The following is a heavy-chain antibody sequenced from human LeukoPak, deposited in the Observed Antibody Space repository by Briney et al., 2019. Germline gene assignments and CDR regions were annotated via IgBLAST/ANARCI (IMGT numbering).Heavy chain of an antibody. CDR1: GFTFSGYW. Sequence: SGGSLRLSCAASGFTFSGYWMSWVRQAPGKRLEWVANIKQDGSEKYYVDSVKGRFTISRDNAKNPLFLQMNSLRAEDTAVYYCARDWQWQQLDGDAFDIWGQGTMVTVSS. D-gene: IGHD6-13*01. V-gene: IGHV3-7*04. J-gene: IGHJ3*02. CDR2: IKQDGSEK. CDR3: ARDWQWQQLDGDAFDI.